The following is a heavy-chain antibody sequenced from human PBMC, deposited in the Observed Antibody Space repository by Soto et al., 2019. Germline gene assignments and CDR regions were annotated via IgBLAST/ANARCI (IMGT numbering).Heavy chain of an antibody. CDR2: ISYSGRT. CDR1: DYSISSSNW. CDR3: ARKNGVLDAFDI. Sequence: QVQLQESGPGLVKPSDTLSLTCAVSDYSISSSNWWGWIRQPPGKGLEWIGYISYSGRTYYNPSLKSRVTMPVDTSKNQFSLKLSSVTAVDTAVYYCARKNGVLDAFDIWGQGTMVTVSS. J-gene: IGHJ3*02. D-gene: IGHD4-17*01. V-gene: IGHV4-28*01.